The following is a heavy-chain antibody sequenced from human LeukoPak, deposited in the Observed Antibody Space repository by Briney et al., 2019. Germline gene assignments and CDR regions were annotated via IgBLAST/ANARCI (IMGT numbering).Heavy chain of an antibody. D-gene: IGHD3-10*01. CDR2: IYYSGST. Sequence: PSETLSLTCTVSGGSISSYYWSWIRQPPGKGLEWIGYIYYSGSTNYNPSLKSRVTISVDTSKNQFSLKLSSVTAADTAVYYCARDQGWFGGSDYWGQGTPVTVSS. V-gene: IGHV4-59*01. CDR3: ARDQGWFGGSDY. CDR1: GGSISSYY. J-gene: IGHJ4*02.